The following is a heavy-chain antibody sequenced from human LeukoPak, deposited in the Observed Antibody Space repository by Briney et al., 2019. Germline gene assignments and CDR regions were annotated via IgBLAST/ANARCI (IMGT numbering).Heavy chain of an antibody. Sequence: GESLKISCKGSGYSINNYWIAWVRQMPGKGLEWMGIIYPADSDIRYSPSFQGQVTISADKSVSTAYLQWNSLKASDTAMYYCARQEYCSGASCYTWFDPWGQGTLVTVSS. D-gene: IGHD2-15*01. V-gene: IGHV5-51*01. CDR1: GYSINNYW. J-gene: IGHJ5*02. CDR3: ARQEYCSGASCYTWFDP. CDR2: IYPADSDI.